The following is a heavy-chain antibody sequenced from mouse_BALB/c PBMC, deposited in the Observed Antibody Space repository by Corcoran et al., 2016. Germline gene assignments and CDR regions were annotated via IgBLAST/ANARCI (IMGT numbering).Heavy chain of an antibody. CDR2: ITHSGET. CDR3: AGDPYGYWYCDV. V-gene: IGHV12-3*02. D-gene: IGHD1-1*02. Sequence: QMQLQESGPGLVKPSQSLFLACSITGFPITSGYYWIWIRQSPGKPLEWMGYITHSGETFYNPSLQSPIAITRETSKNQFFLQLNSVTTEDTAMYYWAGDPYGYWYCDVWGAGTTVTVSS. CDR1: GFPITSGYY. J-gene: IGHJ1*01.